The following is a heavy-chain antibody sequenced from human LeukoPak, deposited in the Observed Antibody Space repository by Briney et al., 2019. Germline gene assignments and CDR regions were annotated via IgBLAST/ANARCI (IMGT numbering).Heavy chain of an antibody. CDR3: VRDGGVSGYDLLDY. D-gene: IGHD5-12*01. J-gene: IGHJ4*02. CDR2: INQDGSKE. V-gene: IGHV3-7*01. Sequence: PGGSLRLSCTASGFIFSNYWMTWVRQAPGKGLEWVAQINQDGSKEYYIDSVKARFSISRDNARNSLSLQMNSLRAEDRAVYYCVRDGGVSGYDLLDYWGQGTLVTVSS. CDR1: GFIFSNYW.